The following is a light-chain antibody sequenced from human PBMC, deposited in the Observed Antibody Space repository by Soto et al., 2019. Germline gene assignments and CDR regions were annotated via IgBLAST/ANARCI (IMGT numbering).Light chain of an antibody. CDR2: DAS. CDR1: QSVSHW. V-gene: IGKV1-5*01. J-gene: IGKJ1*01. CDR3: QQYSSYWT. Sequence: DIQMTQSPSTLSASVGDRVTITCRASQSVSHWLAWYQQKPGKAPKLLIFDASPLESGVPSRFSGSGSGTEFTLTISSLRPDDFATYYCQQYSSYWTFGQGTKVEIK.